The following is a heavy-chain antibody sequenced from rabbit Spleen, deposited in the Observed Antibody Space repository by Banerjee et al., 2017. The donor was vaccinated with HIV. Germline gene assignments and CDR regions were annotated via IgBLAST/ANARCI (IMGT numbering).Heavy chain of an antibody. D-gene: IGHD1-1*01. Sequence: QSLEESGGDLVKPGASLTLTCTASGVSFSGSSYISWVRQAPGKGLEWIACIETGSSDFTYYARWAKGRFTISKTSSTTVTLQVTSLTAADTATYFCARDTSSSFSSYGMDLWGPGTLVTVS. V-gene: IGHV1S40*01. CDR1: GVSFSGSSY. CDR2: IETGSSDFT. CDR3: ARDTSSSFSSYGMDL. J-gene: IGHJ6*01.